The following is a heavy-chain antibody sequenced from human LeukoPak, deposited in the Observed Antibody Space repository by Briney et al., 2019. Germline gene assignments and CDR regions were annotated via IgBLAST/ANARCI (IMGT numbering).Heavy chain of an antibody. CDR2: IYYSGST. CDR3: ARVGGTNYSYYGMDV. J-gene: IGHJ6*02. D-gene: IGHD1-26*01. CDR1: GGSISNYY. Sequence: SETLSLTCTVSGGSISNYYWSWIRQPPGKGLEWIGYIYYSGSTNYNPSLKSRVTISVDTSKNQFSLKLSSVTAADTAVYYCARVGGTNYSYYGMDVWGQGTTVTVSS. V-gene: IGHV4-59*01.